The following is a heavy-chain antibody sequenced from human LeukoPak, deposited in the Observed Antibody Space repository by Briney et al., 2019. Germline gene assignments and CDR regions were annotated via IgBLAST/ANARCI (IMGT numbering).Heavy chain of an antibody. V-gene: IGHV4-34*01. CDR1: GGSFSGYY. D-gene: IGHD3-10*01. CDR3: ARGHPRGGSGIATTNYYYYYMDV. J-gene: IGHJ6*03. Sequence: PSETLSLTCAVYGGSFSGYYWSWIRQPPGKGLEWIGEINHSGSTNYNPSLKSRVTISVDTSKNQFSLKLSSVTAADTAVYYCARGHPRGGSGIATTNYYYYYMDVWGKGTTVTVSS. CDR2: INHSGST.